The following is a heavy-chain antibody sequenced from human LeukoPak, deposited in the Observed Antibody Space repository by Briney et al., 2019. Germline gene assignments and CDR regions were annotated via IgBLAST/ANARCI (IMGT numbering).Heavy chain of an antibody. V-gene: IGHV1-18*01. CDR3: ASKPYSGSYNDAFDI. J-gene: IGHJ3*02. CDR2: ISAYNGNT. Sequence: ASVKVSCKASGYTFTSYGISWVRQAPGQGVEWMGWISAYNGNTNYAQKLQGRVTMTTDTSTSTAYMELRSLRSDDTAVYYCASKPYSGSYNDAFDIWGQGTMVTVSS. CDR1: GYTFTSYG. D-gene: IGHD1-26*01.